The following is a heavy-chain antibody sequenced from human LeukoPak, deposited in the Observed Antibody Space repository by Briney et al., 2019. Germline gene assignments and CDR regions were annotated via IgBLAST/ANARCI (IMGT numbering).Heavy chain of an antibody. V-gene: IGHV3-23*01. Sequence: GGSLRLSCAASGFTFSTYGMHWVRQAPGKGLEWVSAISGSGGSTYYADSVKGRFTITRDNAKNSLYLQMNSLRAEDTAVYYCVRDQTVLTILDYWGQGTLVTVSS. CDR1: GFTFSTYG. CDR3: VRDQTVLTILDY. J-gene: IGHJ4*02. D-gene: IGHD4-17*01. CDR2: ISGSGGST.